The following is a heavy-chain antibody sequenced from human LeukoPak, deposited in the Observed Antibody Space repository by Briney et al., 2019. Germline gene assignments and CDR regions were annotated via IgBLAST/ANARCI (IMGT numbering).Heavy chain of an antibody. J-gene: IGHJ4*02. V-gene: IGHV4-4*07. CDR1: GASISSSY. CDR2: DYTTGST. CDR3: VGHRNGWTFDS. D-gene: IGHD6-19*01. Sequence: SGTLSLTCTVSGASISSSYWSWIRQPAGKGLEWIGRDYTTGSTTYNPSLKSRVTMSLDTSKNHFSLRLTSVPAADTAVYYCVGHRNGWTFDSWGQGTLVTVSS.